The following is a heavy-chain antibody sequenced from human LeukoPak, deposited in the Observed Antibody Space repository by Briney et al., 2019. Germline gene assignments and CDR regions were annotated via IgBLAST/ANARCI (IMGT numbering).Heavy chain of an antibody. D-gene: IGHD6-19*01. CDR1: GYTFTSYG. Sequence: ASVKVSCKASGYTFTSYGTSWVRQAPGQGLEWMGWISAYNGNTNYAQKLQGRVTMTTDTSTSTAYMELRSLRSDDTAVYYCARLSDSSGWGYFDYWGQGTLVTVSS. CDR3: ARLSDSSGWGYFDY. J-gene: IGHJ4*02. V-gene: IGHV1-18*04. CDR2: ISAYNGNT.